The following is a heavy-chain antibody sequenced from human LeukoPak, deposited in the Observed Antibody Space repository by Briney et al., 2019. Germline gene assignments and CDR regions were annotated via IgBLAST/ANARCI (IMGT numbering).Heavy chain of an antibody. CDR3: ARDTFQPGLIDS. CDR2: INDDSTDI. D-gene: IGHD2-2*01. J-gene: IGHJ4*02. CDR1: GFPFSLYA. Sequence: PGGSLRLSCAASGFPFSLYAMNWVRQASGKGLEWVSYINDDSTDIHYADSVKGRFSISRDSARNTLYLQLSSLRAEDTAVYYCARDTFQPGLIDSWGQGTLVTVSS. V-gene: IGHV3-21*05.